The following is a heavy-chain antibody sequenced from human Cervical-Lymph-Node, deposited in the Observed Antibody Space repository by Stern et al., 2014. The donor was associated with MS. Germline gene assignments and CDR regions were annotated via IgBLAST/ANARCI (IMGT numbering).Heavy chain of an antibody. V-gene: IGHV4-59*01. CDR2: IYYSGST. CDR1: GGSISSYY. CDR3: ARDKSYSSSWGTYYYYYGMDV. D-gene: IGHD6-6*01. J-gene: IGHJ6*02. Sequence: VQLVESGPGLVKPSETLSLTCTVSGGSISSYYWSWIRQPPGKGLEWIGYIYYSGSTNYNPSLKSRVTISVDTSKNQFSLKLSSVTAADTAVYYCARDKSYSSSWGTYYYYYGMDVWGQGTTVTVSS.